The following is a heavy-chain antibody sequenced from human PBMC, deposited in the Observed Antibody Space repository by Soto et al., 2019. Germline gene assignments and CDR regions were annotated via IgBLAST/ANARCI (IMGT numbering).Heavy chain of an antibody. CDR2: IYYSGST. Sequence: QVQLQESGPGLVKPSQTLSLTCIVSGGSISSADYYWRWVRQPPGKGLEWIGYIYYSGSTYYNPSLKSRLTISVDTSKNQFSLKLSSVTAADTAVYYCARAATGWGNAFDIWGQGTMVTVSS. J-gene: IGHJ3*02. D-gene: IGHD2-15*01. CDR3: ARAATGWGNAFDI. V-gene: IGHV4-30-4*01. CDR1: GGSISSADYY.